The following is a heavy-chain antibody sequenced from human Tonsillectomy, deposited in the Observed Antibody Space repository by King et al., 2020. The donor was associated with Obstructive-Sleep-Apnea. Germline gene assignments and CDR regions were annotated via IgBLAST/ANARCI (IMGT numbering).Heavy chain of an antibody. CDR1: GFTFTSSA. V-gene: IGHV1-58*02. D-gene: IGHD1-26*01. Sequence: QLVESGPEVKKPGTSVKVSCKASGFTFTSSAMQWVRQARGQRLEWIGGIVVGSGNTNYAQKFQERVTITRAMSTSTAHTELRSLRSEETAVYYCAAYPFYSVSYSSDYWGQGTLVTVSS. J-gene: IGHJ4*02. CDR2: IVVGSGNT. CDR3: AAYPFYSVSYSSDY.